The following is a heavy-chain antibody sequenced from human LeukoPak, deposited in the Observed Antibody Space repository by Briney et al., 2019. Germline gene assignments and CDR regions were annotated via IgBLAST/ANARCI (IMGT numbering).Heavy chain of an antibody. CDR2: FYHSGST. Sequence: SETLSLTCAVSGGSISSGGYSWSWIRQPPGEGLEWIGYFYHSGSTYYNPSLKSRVIISVDRSKNQFSLKLSSVAAADTAVYYCARSIALLPAAIGWFDPWGQGTLVTVSS. V-gene: IGHV4-30-2*01. J-gene: IGHJ5*02. D-gene: IGHD2-2*01. CDR1: GGSISSGGYS. CDR3: ARSIALLPAAIGWFDP.